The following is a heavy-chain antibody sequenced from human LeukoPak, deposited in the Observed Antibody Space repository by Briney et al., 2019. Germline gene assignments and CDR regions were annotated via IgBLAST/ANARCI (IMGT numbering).Heavy chain of an antibody. Sequence: SETLSLTCTVSGGSISSYYWSWIRQPPGKGLEWIGYIYYSGSTNYNPSLKSRVTISVDTSKNQFSLKLSSVTAADTAVYYCARQLVPAAMGDDYYGMDVWGQGTTVTVSS. CDR1: GGSISSYY. CDR2: IYYSGST. CDR3: ARQLVPAAMGDDYYGMDV. D-gene: IGHD2-2*01. V-gene: IGHV4-59*08. J-gene: IGHJ6*02.